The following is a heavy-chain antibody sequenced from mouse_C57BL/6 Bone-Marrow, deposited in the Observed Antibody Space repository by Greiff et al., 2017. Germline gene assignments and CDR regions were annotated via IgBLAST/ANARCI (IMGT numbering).Heavy chain of an antibody. CDR1: GYTFTDYY. V-gene: IGHV1-19*01. J-gene: IGHJ2*01. CDR3: ARGVYYYGSRYYFDY. D-gene: IGHD1-1*01. Sequence: EVKLVESGPVLVKPGASVKMSCKASGYTFTDYYMNWVKQSHGKSLEWIGVINPYNGGTSYNQKFKGKATLTVDKSSSTAYMGLNSLTSEYSAVYYCARGVYYYGSRYYFDYWGQGTTLTVSS. CDR2: INPYNGGT.